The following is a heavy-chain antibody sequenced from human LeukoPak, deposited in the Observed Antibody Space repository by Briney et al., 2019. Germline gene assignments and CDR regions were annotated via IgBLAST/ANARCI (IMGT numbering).Heavy chain of an antibody. CDR1: GFTFSSYW. CDR3: AREGRVSGYDFDC. J-gene: IGHJ4*02. V-gene: IGHV3-74*03. D-gene: IGHD5-12*01. Sequence: GGSLRLSCAASGFTFSSYWMHWVHQAPGKGLVWVSRINSDGSSITYADSVKGRFTISRDNAKNTLYLQMNSLRVEDTAVYYCAREGRVSGYDFDCWGQGTLVTVSS. CDR2: INSDGSSI.